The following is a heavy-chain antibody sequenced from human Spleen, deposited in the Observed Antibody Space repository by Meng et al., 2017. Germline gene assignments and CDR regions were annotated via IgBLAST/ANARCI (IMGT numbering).Heavy chain of an antibody. CDR1: GFTFDDYA. D-gene: IGHD6-6*01. CDR3: AKDISSSSIRGGGYYGMDV. Sequence: SLKISCAASGFTFDDYAIHWVRQAPGKGLEWVSGISWNSGSIGYAASVKGRFTISRDNAKNSLYLQMNSLRPEDTALYYCAKDISSSSIRGGGYYGMDVWGQGTTVTASS. J-gene: IGHJ6*02. V-gene: IGHV3-9*01. CDR2: ISWNSGSI.